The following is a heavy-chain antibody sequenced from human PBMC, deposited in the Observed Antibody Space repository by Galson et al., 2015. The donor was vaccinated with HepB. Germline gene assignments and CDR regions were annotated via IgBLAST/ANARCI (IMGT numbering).Heavy chain of an antibody. CDR3: AVLPVTIAVQGASDY. D-gene: IGHD1-14*01. V-gene: IGHV3-30*03. J-gene: IGHJ4*02. Sequence: SLRLSCAASGFTFSGYGMHWVRQAPGKGLEWVAVISYDGSNKYYADSVKGRFTISRDNSKNTLYLQMNSLRAEDTAVYYCAVLPVTIAVQGASDYWGQGTLVTVSS. CDR2: ISYDGSNK. CDR1: GFTFSGYG.